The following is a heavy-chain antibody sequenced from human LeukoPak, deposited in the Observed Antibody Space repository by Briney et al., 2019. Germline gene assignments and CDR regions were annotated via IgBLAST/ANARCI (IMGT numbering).Heavy chain of an antibody. D-gene: IGHD3-22*01. Sequence: QSGGSLRLSCAASGFTFSSYWMHWVRQAPGKGLVWVSRINSDGSSTSYADSVKGRFTISRDNAKNTLYLQMNSLRAEDTAVYYCARVVEYYHDSSGYYYDDFDYWGQGTLVTVSS. CDR3: ARVVEYYHDSSGYYYDDFDY. CDR1: GFTFSSYW. V-gene: IGHV3-74*01. J-gene: IGHJ4*02. CDR2: INSDGSST.